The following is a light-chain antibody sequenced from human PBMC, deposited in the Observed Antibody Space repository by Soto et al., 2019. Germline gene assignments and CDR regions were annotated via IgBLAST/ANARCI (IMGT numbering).Light chain of an antibody. Sequence: DIVMTQSPDSLAVSLGERATINCKSSQSVLYSSNNKNYLAWYQQKPGQPPKLLIYWASTRESGVPDRFSVSGSGTEFTLTISSLQAEDVAVYYCQQYYSTPQTFGQGTKLEIE. CDR1: QSVLYSSNNKNY. CDR2: WAS. V-gene: IGKV4-1*01. J-gene: IGKJ2*01. CDR3: QQYYSTPQT.